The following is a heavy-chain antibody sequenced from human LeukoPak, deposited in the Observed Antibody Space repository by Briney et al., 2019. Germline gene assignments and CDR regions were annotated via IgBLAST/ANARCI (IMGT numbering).Heavy chain of an antibody. D-gene: IGHD6-19*01. CDR1: GFTFSSYW. CDR3: ARDLAVAGPGFFDY. Sequence: GGSLRLSCAASGFTFSSYWMSWVRQAPGKGLEWVAHIKQDGSEKYYVDSVKGRFTISRDNAKNSLYLQMNSLRAEDTAVYYCARDLAVAGPGFFDYWGQGTLVTVSS. J-gene: IGHJ4*02. V-gene: IGHV3-7*01. CDR2: IKQDGSEK.